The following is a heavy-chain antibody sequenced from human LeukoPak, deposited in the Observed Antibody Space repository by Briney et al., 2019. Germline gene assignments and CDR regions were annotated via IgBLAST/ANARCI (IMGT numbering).Heavy chain of an antibody. J-gene: IGHJ4*02. CDR3: AKELWEGSGYLDY. Sequence: GGSLRLSCAASGFTFSNYAMAWVRQAPGKGLEWVSGISGSGTNTYYAGSVKGRFTVSRDNSKNTLFLQMNSLKAEDTAIYYCAKELWEGSGYLDYWGRGILVTVSS. D-gene: IGHD3-3*01. CDR2: ISGSGTNT. CDR1: GFTFSNYA. V-gene: IGHV3-23*01.